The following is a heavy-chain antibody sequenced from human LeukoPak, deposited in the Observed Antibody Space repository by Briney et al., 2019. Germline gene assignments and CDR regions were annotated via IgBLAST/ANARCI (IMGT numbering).Heavy chain of an antibody. J-gene: IGHJ4*02. V-gene: IGHV3-30-3*01. D-gene: IGHD6-19*01. CDR2: ISYDGSNK. Sequence: GRSLRLSCAASRFTFSSDAMHWVRQAPRKGLEWVAVISYDGSNKYYADSVKGRFTISRDNSKNTLYLQMNSLRAEDTAVYYCARDTLTSGWSYFDYWGQGTLVTVSS. CDR1: RFTFSSDA. CDR3: ARDTLTSGWSYFDY.